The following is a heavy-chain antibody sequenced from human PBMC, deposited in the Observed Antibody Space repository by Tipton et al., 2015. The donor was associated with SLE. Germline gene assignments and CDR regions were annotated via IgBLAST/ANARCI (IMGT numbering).Heavy chain of an antibody. CDR3: ARTYDPTGYFYDY. Sequence: TLSLTCTVSGASISSHYWSWIRQSPGRGLEWIGYIYSNGNANYYPSLKGRVTISLDTSKSQFSLNLQSVTAADTAVYYCARTYDPTGYFYDYWGQGMLVTVSS. CDR2: IYSNGNA. CDR1: GASISSHY. D-gene: IGHD3-22*01. V-gene: IGHV4-59*11. J-gene: IGHJ4*02.